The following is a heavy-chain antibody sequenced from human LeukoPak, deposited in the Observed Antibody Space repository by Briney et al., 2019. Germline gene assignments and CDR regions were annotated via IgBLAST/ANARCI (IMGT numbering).Heavy chain of an antibody. CDR1: GGSISSGGYY. CDR2: IYYSGST. J-gene: IGHJ2*01. D-gene: IGHD4-17*01. CDR3: ARVRGMEVTTNWYFDL. Sequence: ASETLSLTCTVSGGSISSGGYYWSWIRQHPGKRLEWMGYIYYSGSTYYNPSLKSRVTISVDTSKNQFSLKLSSVTAADTAVFYCARVRGMEVTTNWYFDLWGRGTLVTVSS. V-gene: IGHV4-31*03.